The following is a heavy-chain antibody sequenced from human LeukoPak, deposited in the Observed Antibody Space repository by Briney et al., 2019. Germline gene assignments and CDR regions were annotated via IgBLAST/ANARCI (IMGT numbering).Heavy chain of an antibody. V-gene: IGHV4-34*01. Sequence: SETLSLTCAVYGGSFSGYYWSWIRQPPGKGLEWIGEINHSGSTNYNPSLKSRVAISVDTSKNQFSLKLSSVTAADTAVYYCAGYGYGSGYYFDYWGQGTLVTVSS. CDR3: AGYGYGSGYYFDY. D-gene: IGHD5-18*01. J-gene: IGHJ4*02. CDR1: GGSFSGYY. CDR2: INHSGST.